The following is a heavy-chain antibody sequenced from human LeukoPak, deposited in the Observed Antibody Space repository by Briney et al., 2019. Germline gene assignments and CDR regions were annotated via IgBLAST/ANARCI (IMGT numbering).Heavy chain of an antibody. CDR1: GGSISSDS. V-gene: IGHV4-59*01. CDR2: VYYTGST. D-gene: IGHD2-2*02. CDR3: ARDTYTCPRLFDC. Sequence: SGTLSLTRTVSGGSISSDSWSWIWQTPGKGLGWIGYVYYTGSTNYHPSLSNRVTMSLDTSKTHVSLKLRSVTVADTAVYYCARDTYTCPRLFDCWGQKKLVTVSS. J-gene: IGHJ4*02.